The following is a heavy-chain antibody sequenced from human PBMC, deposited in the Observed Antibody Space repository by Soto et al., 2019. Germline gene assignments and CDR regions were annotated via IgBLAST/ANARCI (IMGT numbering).Heavy chain of an antibody. J-gene: IGHJ4*02. CDR2: ISGSGGHI. V-gene: IGHV3-23*01. CDR1: GFMFSSYA. D-gene: IGHD3-9*01. CDR3: AKDSGYDILTGKTFDY. Sequence: EVQLLESGGGLVQPGGSLRLSCAASGFMFSSYAMSWVRQGPGKGLDWVSAISGSGGHINDADSVKGRFTISRDNXKXXLYLQMNSLRAEDTAVYYCAKDSGYDILTGKTFDYWGQGTLVTVSS.